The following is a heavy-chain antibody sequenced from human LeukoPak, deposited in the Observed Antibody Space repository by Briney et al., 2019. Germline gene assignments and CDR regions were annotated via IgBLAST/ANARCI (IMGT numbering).Heavy chain of an antibody. J-gene: IGHJ5*02. CDR2: INHSGST. CDR3: ARGIDSSGYYYRADWFDP. Sequence: SETLSLTCAVYGGSFSGYYWSWIRQPPGKGLEWIGEINHSGSTNYNPSLKSRVTISVDTSKNQFPLKLSSVTAADTAVYYCARGIDSSGYYYRADWFDPWGQGTLVTVSS. V-gene: IGHV4-34*01. D-gene: IGHD3-22*01. CDR1: GGSFSGYY.